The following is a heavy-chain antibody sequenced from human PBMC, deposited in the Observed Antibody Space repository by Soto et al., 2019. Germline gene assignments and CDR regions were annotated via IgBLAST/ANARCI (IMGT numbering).Heavy chain of an antibody. Sequence: QVQLVQSGAEVRKPGASVRVSCKATGYSFTRHDINWLRQAAGQGLEWMGWMNPNSGNAVYAQKFQGIVTMTRNTSITTAYIEVTSLKSEDTAVYFCARGAYNDYSPWFDPWGQGTLVTVSS. CDR1: GYSFTRHD. J-gene: IGHJ5*02. CDR2: MNPNSGNA. CDR3: ARGAYNDYSPWFDP. V-gene: IGHV1-8*01. D-gene: IGHD4-4*01.